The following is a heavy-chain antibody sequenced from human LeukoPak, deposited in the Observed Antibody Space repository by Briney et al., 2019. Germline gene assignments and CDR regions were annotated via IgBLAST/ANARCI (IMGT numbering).Heavy chain of an antibody. CDR3: ARDWRFLTGYYYYYGMDV. D-gene: IGHD3-9*01. J-gene: IGHJ6*02. V-gene: IGHV3-74*01. CDR2: INSDGSST. CDR1: GFTFSSYW. Sequence: PGGSLRLSCAASGFTFSSYWMHWVRQAPGKGLVWVSRINSDGSSTSYADSVKGRFTISRDNAKNTLYLQMNSPRAEDTAVYYCARDWRFLTGYYYYYGMDVWGQGTTVTVSS.